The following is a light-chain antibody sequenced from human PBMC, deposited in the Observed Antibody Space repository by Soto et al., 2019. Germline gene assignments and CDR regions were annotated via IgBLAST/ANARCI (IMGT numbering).Light chain of an antibody. CDR3: QQYGSSPT. CDR2: GAS. V-gene: IGKV3-15*01. J-gene: IGKJ3*01. Sequence: EIVMTQSPATLSVSPGGRAALSCRASQSIGDTLAWYQQKPGQAPRLLIYGASSRVTGFPARFSGSGSGTDFTLTISRLEPEDFAVYYCQQYGSSPTFGPGTKVDIK. CDR1: QSIGDT.